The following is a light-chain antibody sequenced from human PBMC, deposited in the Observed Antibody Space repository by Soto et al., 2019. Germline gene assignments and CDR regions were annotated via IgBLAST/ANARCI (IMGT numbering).Light chain of an antibody. J-gene: IGKJ1*01. CDR2: GAS. CDR1: ESITYW. Sequence: DIQMTQSPSTLSASVGDTVTITCRASESITYWLAWYQHKPGKAPKLLIYGASSLESGVPSRFSGSGSGTEFTLTISSLQPDDFATYYCQQYRTFGQGTKVDIK. V-gene: IGKV1-5*01. CDR3: QQYRT.